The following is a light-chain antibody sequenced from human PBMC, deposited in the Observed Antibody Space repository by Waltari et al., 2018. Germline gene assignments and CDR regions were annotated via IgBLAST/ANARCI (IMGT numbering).Light chain of an antibody. CDR2: DVT. Sequence: QSALTQPASVTGSPGQSITIPCSGVSRDAGGHTYFSWSQQHTGSAPRLLIYDVTRRPSDVSARFSASASGNTASLTISGLQADDEAVYYCNSYTPTNGRFGGGTKLTVL. V-gene: IGLV2-14*03. J-gene: IGLJ3*02. CDR3: NSYTPTNGR. CDR1: SRDAGGHTY.